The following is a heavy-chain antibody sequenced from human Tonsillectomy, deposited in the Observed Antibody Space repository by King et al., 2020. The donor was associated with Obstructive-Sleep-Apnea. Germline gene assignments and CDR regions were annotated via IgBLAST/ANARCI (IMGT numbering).Heavy chain of an antibody. CDR3: AREGTTMVRGVKYWFDP. CDR2: IYYSGST. J-gene: IGHJ5*02. CDR1: GGSISSGGYY. D-gene: IGHD3-10*01. V-gene: IGHV4-31*03. Sequence: QLQESGPGLVKPSQTLSLTCTVSGGSISSGGYYWSWIRQHPGKGLEWIGYIYYSGSTYYNPSLKSRVTISVDTSKNQFSLKLSSVTAADTAVYYCAREGTTMVRGVKYWFDPWGQGTLVTVSS.